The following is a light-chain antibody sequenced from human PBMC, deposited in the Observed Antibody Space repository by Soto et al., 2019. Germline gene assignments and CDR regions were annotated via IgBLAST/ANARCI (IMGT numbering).Light chain of an antibody. V-gene: IGLV2-14*02. Sequence: QSALTQPASVSGSPGQSITISCTGTSSDVGSYNLVSWYQQYPGKAPKLLIYEVSNRPSGVSNRFSGSKSGNTASLTISGLQAEDESDYYCSSYTSNNTVLFGGGTKLTVL. J-gene: IGLJ2*01. CDR2: EVS. CDR1: SSDVGSYNL. CDR3: SSYTSNNTVL.